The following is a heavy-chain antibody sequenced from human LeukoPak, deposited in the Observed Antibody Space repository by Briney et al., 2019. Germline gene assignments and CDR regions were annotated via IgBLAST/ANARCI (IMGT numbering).Heavy chain of an antibody. CDR2: INHSGST. V-gene: IGHV4-34*01. CDR3: AVSGWHRKVDY. Sequence: PSESLSLTCAVYGASFSGYYWSWIRQPPGKGLEWIGEINHSGSTNYNPSLKSRVTISVDTSKNQFSLKLSSVTAADTAVYYCAVSGWHRKVDYWGQGTLVTVSS. J-gene: IGHJ4*02. D-gene: IGHD6-19*01. CDR1: GASFSGYY.